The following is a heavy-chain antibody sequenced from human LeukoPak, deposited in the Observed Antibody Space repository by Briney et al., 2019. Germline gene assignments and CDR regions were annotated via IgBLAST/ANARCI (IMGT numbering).Heavy chain of an antibody. J-gene: IGHJ4*02. CDR2: INHRGST. V-gene: IGHV4-34*01. CDR1: GGSFSGYH. CDR3: ARDLYTYSGYEFPIDY. D-gene: IGHD5-12*01. Sequence: PSETLSLTCAVYGGSFSGYHWSWIRQPPGKGLEWIGEINHRGSTNYNPSLKSRVTISVDTSKNQFSLKLSSVTAADTAVYYCARDLYTYSGYEFPIDYWGQGTLVTVSS.